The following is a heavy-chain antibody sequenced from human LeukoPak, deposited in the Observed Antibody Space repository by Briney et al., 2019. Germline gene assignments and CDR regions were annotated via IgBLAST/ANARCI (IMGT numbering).Heavy chain of an antibody. J-gene: IGHJ4*02. CDR2: ISWNSGSI. CDR3: AKDSSSGWYKTFDY. Sequence: TGGSLRLSCAASGFTFDDYAMHWVRQAPGKGLEWVSGISWNSGSIGYADSVKGRFTISRDNAKNSLYLQMNSLRAEDTALYYCAKDSSSGWYKTFDYWGQGTLVTVSS. D-gene: IGHD6-19*01. CDR1: GFTFDDYA. V-gene: IGHV3-9*01.